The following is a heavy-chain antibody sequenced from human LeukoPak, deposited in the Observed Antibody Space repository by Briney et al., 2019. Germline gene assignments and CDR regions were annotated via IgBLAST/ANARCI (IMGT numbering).Heavy chain of an antibody. V-gene: IGHV3-53*01. CDR2: IYSGGST. CDR3: ARTPGGQFFDY. CDR1: GFTVSSNY. Sequence: PGGSLRLSCAASGFTVSSNYMSWVRQAPGKGLEWVSVIYSGGSTYYADPVKGRFTISRDNSKNTLYLQMNSLRAEDTAVYYCARTPGGQFFDYWGQGTLVTVSS. J-gene: IGHJ4*02. D-gene: IGHD3-16*01.